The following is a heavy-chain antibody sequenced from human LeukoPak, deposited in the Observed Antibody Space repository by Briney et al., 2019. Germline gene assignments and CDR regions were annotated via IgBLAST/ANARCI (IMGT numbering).Heavy chain of an antibody. V-gene: IGHV3-21*01. CDR3: ARGAHKRDDYGGFFDY. CDR1: GFTFSDYY. D-gene: IGHD4-23*01. Sequence: PGGSLRLSCAASGFTFSDYYMNWVRQAPGKGLEWVSSISSSSSYIYYADSVKGRFTISRDNAKNSLYLQMNSLRAEDTAVYYCARGAHKRDDYGGFFDYWGQGTLVTVSS. CDR2: ISSSSSYI. J-gene: IGHJ4*02.